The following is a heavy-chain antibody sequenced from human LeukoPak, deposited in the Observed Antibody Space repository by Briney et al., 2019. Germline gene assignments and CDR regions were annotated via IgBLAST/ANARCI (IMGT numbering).Heavy chain of an antibody. CDR2: IIPIFGTA. CDR1: GGPFSSFA. J-gene: IGHJ6*03. Sequence: SVKVSCKASGGPFSSFAISWVRQAPGQGLEWMGGIIPIFGTANYAQNFQSRVTITADESTSTAYMELSSLRSEDTAVYYCARNYLVSGYYYYYYMDVWGKGTTVTVSS. D-gene: IGHD5/OR15-5a*01. V-gene: IGHV1-69*13. CDR3: ARNYLVSGYYYYYYMDV.